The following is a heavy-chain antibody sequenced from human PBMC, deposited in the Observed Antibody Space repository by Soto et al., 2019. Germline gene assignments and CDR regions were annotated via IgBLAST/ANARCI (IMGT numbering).Heavy chain of an antibody. D-gene: IGHD6-19*01. J-gene: IGHJ4*02. CDR2: INAYNGNT. Sequence: QVQLVQSGAEVKKPGASVKVSCKASGYTFTSYGISWVRQAHGQGLEWMGWINAYNGNTNYAQKLQGRVTMTADTATSTAYMELRSLRSDDPAVFYCARDPVAGTYFDYWGQGTLVTVSS. CDR3: ARDPVAGTYFDY. V-gene: IGHV1-18*01. CDR1: GYTFTSYG.